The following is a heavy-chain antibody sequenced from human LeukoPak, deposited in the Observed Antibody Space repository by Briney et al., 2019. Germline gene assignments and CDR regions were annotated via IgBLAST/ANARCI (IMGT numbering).Heavy chain of an antibody. D-gene: IGHD3-10*01. J-gene: IGHJ5*02. Sequence: SETLSLTCTVSGGSISSSSYCWGWIRQPPGKGLEWIGNIYYSGSTYYNPSLKSRVTISVDTSKNQFSLKLSSVTATDTAVYYCARSIIWFGESLPEPWFDPWGQGTLVTVSS. CDR3: ARSIIWFGESLPEPWFDP. CDR1: GGSISSSSYC. CDR2: IYYSGST. V-gene: IGHV4-39*01.